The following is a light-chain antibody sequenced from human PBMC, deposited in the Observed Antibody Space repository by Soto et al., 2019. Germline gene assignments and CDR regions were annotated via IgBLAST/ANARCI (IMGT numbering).Light chain of an antibody. Sequence: QSALTQPPSASGSPGQSVTISCTGTSSDVGGYNFVSWYQHHPGKAPKLMIYEVSKRPSGVPDRFSGSKSANTASLTDSGLQAEYEADYYCSSYAGSNSFVVFGGGTKLTVL. CDR2: EVS. CDR1: SSDVGGYNF. J-gene: IGLJ3*02. CDR3: SSYAGSNSFVV. V-gene: IGLV2-8*01.